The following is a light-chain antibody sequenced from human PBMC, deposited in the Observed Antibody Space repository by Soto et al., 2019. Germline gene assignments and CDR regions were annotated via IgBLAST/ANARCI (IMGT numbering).Light chain of an antibody. CDR1: QRVLYSSTNRNY. Sequence: DIVMTQSPDSLAVSLGERATFNCKSSQRVLYSSTNRNYLAWYQQKPGQPPKLLIYWASTRESGVPDRFSGSGSGTDFTLTISSLQAEDVAVYYCQQYYGSPPTFGQGTKVEIK. J-gene: IGKJ1*01. CDR2: WAS. V-gene: IGKV4-1*01. CDR3: QQYYGSPPT.